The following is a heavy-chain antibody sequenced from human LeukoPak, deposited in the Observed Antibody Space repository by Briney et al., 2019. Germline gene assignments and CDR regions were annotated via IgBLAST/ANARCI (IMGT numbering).Heavy chain of an antibody. CDR2: ISSSSSTI. CDR1: GFTFSSYG. CDR3: ASATVTTSPRPYYYYYYYMDV. Sequence: GGSLRLSCAASGFTFSSYGMHWVRQAPGKGLEWVSYISSSSSTIYYADSVKGRFTISRDNAKNSLYLQMNSLRAEDTAVYYCASATVTTSPRPYYYYYYYMDVWGKGTTVTVSS. D-gene: IGHD4-17*01. J-gene: IGHJ6*03. V-gene: IGHV3-48*01.